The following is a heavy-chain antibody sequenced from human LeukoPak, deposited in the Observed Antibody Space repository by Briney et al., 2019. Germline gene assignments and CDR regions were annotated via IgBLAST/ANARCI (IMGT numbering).Heavy chain of an antibody. CDR2: IYYSGST. D-gene: IGHD5-24*01. J-gene: IGHJ6*03. V-gene: IGHV4-59*01. Sequence: SETLSLTCAVSGGSISRYYWSWIRQPPGKGLEWAGYIYYSGSTNYNPSPKRRVTISVDTSKNQFSLKLSSVTAAETAVYYCAREGRYRYGYNEYHSYMDIWGKGTTVTVSS. CDR1: GGSISRYY. CDR3: AREGRYRYGYNEYHSYMDI.